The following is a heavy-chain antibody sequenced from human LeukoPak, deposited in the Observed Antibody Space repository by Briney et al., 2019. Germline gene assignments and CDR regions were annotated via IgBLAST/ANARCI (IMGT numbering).Heavy chain of an antibody. CDR1: GGSISSGGYY. J-gene: IGHJ4*02. D-gene: IGHD1-26*01. V-gene: IGHV4-30-2*01. CDR3: ARGEPFHY. Sequence: SETLSLTCIVSGGSISSGGYYRSWIRQPPGKGLEWIGFIDQSGSTYYNPSLKSRVTISVDRSKNQFSLKLTSVTAADTAVYYCARGEPFHYWGQGTLVTVSS. CDR2: IDQSGST.